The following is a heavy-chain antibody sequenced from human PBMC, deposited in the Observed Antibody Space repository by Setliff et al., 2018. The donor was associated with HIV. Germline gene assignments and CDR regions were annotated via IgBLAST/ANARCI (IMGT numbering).Heavy chain of an antibody. Sequence: ASVKVSCKASGYTFTSYDINWVRQATGQGLEWMGWMNPNSGNTGYAQKFQGRVTITRDTSISTAYMELSSLRSEDTAVYYCARGRKYLTTVTTPGIYSFMDVWGKGTTVTVSS. CDR3: ARGRKYLTTVTTPGIYSFMDV. CDR1: GYTFTSYD. CDR2: MNPNSGNT. J-gene: IGHJ6*03. V-gene: IGHV1-8*03. D-gene: IGHD4-4*01.